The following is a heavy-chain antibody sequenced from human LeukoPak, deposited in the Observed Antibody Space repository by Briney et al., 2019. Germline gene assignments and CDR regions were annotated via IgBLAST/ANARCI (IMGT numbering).Heavy chain of an antibody. Sequence: GGSLRLSCTVSGFTLSSYEMSWIRQAPGKGLEWVSSIDYSGGSSYYADSVKGRLIISRDNSKNTLYLQMNSLRAEDTAVYYCAKDQSGSRFDYWGQGTLVTVSS. CDR1: GFTLSSYE. CDR3: AKDQSGSRFDY. CDR2: IDYSGGSS. V-gene: IGHV3-23*01. D-gene: IGHD1-26*01. J-gene: IGHJ4*02.